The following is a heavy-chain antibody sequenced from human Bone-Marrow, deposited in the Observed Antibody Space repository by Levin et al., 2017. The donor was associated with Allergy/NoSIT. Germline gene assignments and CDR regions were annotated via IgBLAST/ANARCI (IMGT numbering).Heavy chain of an antibody. J-gene: IGHJ6*03. Sequence: ASVKVSCKASGYTFTSYYMHWVRQAPGQGLEWMGIINPSGGSTSYAQKFQGRVTMTRDTSTSTVYMELSSLRSEDTAVYYCARDPVVQGGGYYYYMDVWGKGTTVTVSS. CDR2: INPSGGST. D-gene: IGHD3-10*01. CDR1: GYTFTSYY. CDR3: ARDPVVQGGGYYYYMDV. V-gene: IGHV1-46*01.